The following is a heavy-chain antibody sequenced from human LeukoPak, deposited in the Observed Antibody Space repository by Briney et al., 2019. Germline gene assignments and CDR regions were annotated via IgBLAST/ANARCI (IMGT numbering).Heavy chain of an antibody. Sequence: GGSLTLSCSASGFTLDDYAMHWVRQAPGKGLEWVSLISWDGGSTYYADSVKGRFTISRDNSKNSLYLQMNRLRAEDTALYYCAKESPPYDFWSGYYTRGYYDYWGQGTLVTVSS. J-gene: IGHJ4*02. V-gene: IGHV3-43D*04. CDR2: ISWDGGST. CDR1: GFTLDDYA. D-gene: IGHD3-3*01. CDR3: AKESPPYDFWSGYYTRGYYDY.